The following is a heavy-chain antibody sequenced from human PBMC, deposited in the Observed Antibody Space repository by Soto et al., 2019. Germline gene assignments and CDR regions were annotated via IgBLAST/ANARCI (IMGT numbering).Heavy chain of an antibody. CDR3: ARGRHMQQWLVPKGYNWFDP. V-gene: IGHV4-34*01. J-gene: IGHJ5*02. Sequence: PSETLSLTCAVYGGSFSGYYWSWIRQPPGKGLEWIGEINHSGSTNYNPSLKSRVTISVDTSKNQFSLKLSSVTAADTAVYYCARGRHMQQWLVPKGYNWFDPWGQGTLVTVSS. CDR2: INHSGST. D-gene: IGHD6-19*01. CDR1: GGSFSGYY.